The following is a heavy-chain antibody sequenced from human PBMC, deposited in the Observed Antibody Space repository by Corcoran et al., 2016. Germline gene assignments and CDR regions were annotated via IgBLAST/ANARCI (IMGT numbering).Heavy chain of an antibody. CDR3: ARDRGRMGSLELDNYHFGKDV. V-gene: IGHV3-30*03. Sequence: QVQVEESGGGVVQPGGSLRLFCVVYGFTFSSYGIHWVRQAPVKGLEWVAVISHDGSTKYYADSVKGRFTISRDNSKNTLYLQLNSLTFEDKAVYFCARDRGRMGSLELDNYHFGKDVWGQGTTVTVSS. CDR2: ISHDGSTK. D-gene: IGHD1-7*01. CDR1: GFTFSSYG. J-gene: IGHJ6*02.